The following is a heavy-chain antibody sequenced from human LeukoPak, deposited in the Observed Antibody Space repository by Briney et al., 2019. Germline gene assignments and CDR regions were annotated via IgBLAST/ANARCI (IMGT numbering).Heavy chain of an antibody. CDR1: GGSISSSRYY. J-gene: IGHJ6*02. D-gene: IGHD6-13*01. CDR2: IYYSGST. CDR3: ARLRVRDLLQQLTYYYYGLDV. Sequence: PSETLSLTCTVSGGSISSSRYYWGWIRQPPGKGLEWIGSIYYSGSTYYNPSLKSRVTISVDTSKNQFSLKLSSVTAADTAVYYCARLRVRDLLQQLTYYYYGLDVWGQGTTVTVSS. V-gene: IGHV4-39*01.